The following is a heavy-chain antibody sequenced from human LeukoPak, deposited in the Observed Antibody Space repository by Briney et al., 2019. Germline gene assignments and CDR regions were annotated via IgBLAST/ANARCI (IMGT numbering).Heavy chain of an antibody. CDR2: IWYDGGNK. CDR3: ARGYTASIFDY. J-gene: IGHJ4*02. CDR1: GFTFNNYG. V-gene: IGHV3-33*01. Sequence: GGSLILSCAASGFTFNNYGMHWVRQAPGKGLEWVAVIWYDGGNKYNADSVKGRFTISRDNSKNTLYLQMDSLRAEDTAVYYCARGYTASIFDYWGQGTLVTVSS. D-gene: IGHD3-3*02.